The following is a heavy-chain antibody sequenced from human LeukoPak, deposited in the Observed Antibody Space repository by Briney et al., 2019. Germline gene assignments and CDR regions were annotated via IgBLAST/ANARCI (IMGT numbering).Heavy chain of an antibody. CDR3: TREDY. CDR1: GYTFSGYY. J-gene: IGHJ4*02. Sequence: ASVKVSCKASGYTFSGYYLHWVRQAPGRGLEWMGWINPNSGGTNYAQKFQGRVTMTRDTSITTAYMELSSLRSDDTAVYYCTREDYWGQGTLVTVSS. V-gene: IGHV1-2*02. CDR2: INPNSGGT.